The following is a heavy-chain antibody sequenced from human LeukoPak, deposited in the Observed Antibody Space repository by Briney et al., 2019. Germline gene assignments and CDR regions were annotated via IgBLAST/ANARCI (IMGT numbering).Heavy chain of an antibody. D-gene: IGHD6-13*01. CDR3: GKGFVQLVRGHDAFDI. V-gene: IGHV3-23*01. CDR1: GFTFSSYA. J-gene: IGHJ3*02. Sequence: PGGSLRLSCAASGFTFSSYAMSWVRQAPGKGLEWVSAISGSGGSTYYADSVKGRFTISRDNSKNTLYLQMNSLRAEDTAVYYCGKGFVQLVRGHDAFDIWGQGTMVTVSS. CDR2: ISGSGGST.